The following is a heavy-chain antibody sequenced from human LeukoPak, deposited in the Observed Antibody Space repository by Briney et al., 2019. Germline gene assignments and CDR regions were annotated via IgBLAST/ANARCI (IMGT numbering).Heavy chain of an antibody. Sequence: GGSLRLSCAASGFTVSSKYMSWVRQAPGKGLEWVSVIYSGGSTYYADSVKGRFTISRDNSKNTVYLQMNSLRAEDTAVYYCARESSGWLQLFDYWGQGTLVTVCS. J-gene: IGHJ4*02. CDR3: ARESSGWLQLFDY. D-gene: IGHD5-24*01. CDR2: IYSGGST. CDR1: GFTVSSKY. V-gene: IGHV3-66*01.